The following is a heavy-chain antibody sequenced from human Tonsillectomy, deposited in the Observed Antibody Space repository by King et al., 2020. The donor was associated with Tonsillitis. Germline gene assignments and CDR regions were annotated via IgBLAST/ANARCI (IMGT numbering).Heavy chain of an antibody. Sequence: VQLVQSGAEVKKPGSSVKVSCKASGGTFSNYAITWVRQAPGQGLEWMGRIIPILDIANYAQKFQGRVTITADKSTGTAYMELSSLRSEDTAAFYCARESALRYFDWPMYNWFDPWGQGTLVTVSS. J-gene: IGHJ5*02. CDR2: IIPILDIA. D-gene: IGHD3-9*01. CDR1: GGTFSNYA. CDR3: ARESALRYFDWPMYNWFDP. V-gene: IGHV1-69*09.